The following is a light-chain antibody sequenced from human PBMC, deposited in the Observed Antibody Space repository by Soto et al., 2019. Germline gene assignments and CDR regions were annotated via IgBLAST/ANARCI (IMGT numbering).Light chain of an antibody. J-gene: IGKJ1*01. Sequence: DFQMTQSPSSLSASVGDRVTITCRASQSINNYLAWYQQKPGKVPKLLIYAASTLQSGVPSRFSGSGSVTDFTLPISSLQPEDVATYYCQKYNSVPVWFGQGTKVEIK. CDR1: QSINNY. V-gene: IGKV1-27*01. CDR2: AAS. CDR3: QKYNSVPVW.